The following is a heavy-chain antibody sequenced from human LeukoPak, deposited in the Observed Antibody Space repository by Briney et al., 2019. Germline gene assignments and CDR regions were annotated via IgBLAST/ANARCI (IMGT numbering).Heavy chain of an antibody. J-gene: IGHJ4*02. V-gene: IGHV4-39*01. CDR3: ARLGVPYYNDILTGYYSFDQ. CDR1: GGSISSRSYY. Sequence: SETLSLTCTVSGGSISSRSYYWGWIRQPPGKGLEWIGSMYYSGSTYYNPSLKSRVTISADTSKNQFSLKLSSMTAADTAVYYCARLGVPYYNDILTGYYSFDQWGQGTLVTVSS. D-gene: IGHD3-9*01. CDR2: MYYSGST.